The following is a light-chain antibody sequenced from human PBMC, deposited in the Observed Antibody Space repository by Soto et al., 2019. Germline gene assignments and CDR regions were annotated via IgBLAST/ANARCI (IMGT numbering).Light chain of an antibody. Sequence: QSVLTQPPSASGSPGQSVTISCTGTSGDVGGYDYVSWYQQHPGKAPKLMIYEVTKRPLGVPDRFSGSKSGNTASLTISGLQPEDEGDYYCSAYTARSTLVFGGGTKLTVL. CDR3: SAYTARSTLV. CDR2: EVT. J-gene: IGLJ3*02. CDR1: SGDVGGYDY. V-gene: IGLV2-8*01.